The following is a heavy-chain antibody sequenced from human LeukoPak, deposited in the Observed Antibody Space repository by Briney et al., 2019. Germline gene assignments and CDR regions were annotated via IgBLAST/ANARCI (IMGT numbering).Heavy chain of an antibody. CDR3: ARDRGIQLWSPYYYYYMDV. CDR1: GGSFSGYY. Sequence: PSETLSLTCAVYGGSFSGYYWSWIRQPPGKGLEWIGEINHSGSTNYNPSLKSRVTISADTSKNQFSLKLSSVTAADTAVYYCARDRGIQLWSPYYYYYMDVWGKGTTVTVSS. D-gene: IGHD5-18*01. V-gene: IGHV4-34*01. J-gene: IGHJ6*03. CDR2: INHSGST.